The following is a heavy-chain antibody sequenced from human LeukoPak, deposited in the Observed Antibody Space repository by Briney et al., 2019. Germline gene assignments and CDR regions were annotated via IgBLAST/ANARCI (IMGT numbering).Heavy chain of an antibody. Sequence: GGSLRLSCAASGFTFSRYWMHWVRQAPGKGLVWVSCIKSDGSSTSIADSAKGRFTISRDNAKNTVYLQMNSLRAEDTAVYYCVRDNRSYNFDYWGQGTLVTVSS. CDR3: VRDNRSYNFDY. CDR1: GFTFSRYW. V-gene: IGHV3-74*01. D-gene: IGHD1-26*01. J-gene: IGHJ4*02. CDR2: IKSDGSST.